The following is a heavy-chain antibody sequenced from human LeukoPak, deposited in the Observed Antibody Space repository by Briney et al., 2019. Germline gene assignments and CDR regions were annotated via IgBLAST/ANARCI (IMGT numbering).Heavy chain of an antibody. CDR1: GFIFSSYV. J-gene: IGHJ4*02. CDR3: AKAAEVS. CDR2: ISGSGGIT. Sequence: QAGGSLRLSCAASGFIFSSYVISWVRQAPGKGLEWVSGISGSGGITYYADSVKGRFTISRDNSKNTPYLQMNSLRAEDTAVYYCAKAAEVSWGQGTLVTVSS. V-gene: IGHV3-23*01. D-gene: IGHD4-11*01.